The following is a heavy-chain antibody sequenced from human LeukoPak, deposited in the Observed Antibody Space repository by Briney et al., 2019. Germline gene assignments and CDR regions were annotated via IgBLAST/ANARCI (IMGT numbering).Heavy chain of an antibody. V-gene: IGHV3-74*01. D-gene: IGHD5-24*01. CDR3: ARDGYNLDVFDI. CDR2: INSDGSST. J-gene: IGHJ3*02. CDR1: GFTFSSYW. Sequence: GGSLRLSCAASGFTFSSYWMHWVRQAPGKGLVWVSRINSDGSSTSYADSVRGRFTISRDNAKNTLYLQMNSLRAGDTAVYYCARDGYNLDVFDIWGQGTMVTVSS.